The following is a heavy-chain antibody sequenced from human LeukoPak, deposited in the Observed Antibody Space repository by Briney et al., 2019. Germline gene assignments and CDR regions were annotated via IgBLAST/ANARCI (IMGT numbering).Heavy chain of an antibody. J-gene: IGHJ2*01. D-gene: IGHD5-18*01. CDR3: ARDVDTAMGRSFDL. CDR1: GFTFSSSA. Sequence: PGGSLRLSCAASGFTFSSSAMHWVRQAPGKGLEWVAVISYDESNKYYGDDVKGRFTISRDNSKNTLYLQMSSLRAEDTAVYYCARDVDTAMGRSFDLWGRGTLVTVSS. V-gene: IGHV3-30*03. CDR2: ISYDESNK.